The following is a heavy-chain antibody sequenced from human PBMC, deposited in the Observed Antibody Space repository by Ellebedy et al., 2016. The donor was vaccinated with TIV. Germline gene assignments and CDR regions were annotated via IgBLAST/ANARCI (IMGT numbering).Heavy chain of an antibody. Sequence: AASVKVSCKASGGTFSSYAISWVRQAPGQGLEWMGGIIPIFGTANYAQKFQGRVTMTRDTSTSTVYMELSSLRSEDTAVYYCARGDEAAADRGMDVWGQGTTVTVSS. J-gene: IGHJ6*02. CDR3: ARGDEAAADRGMDV. CDR2: IIPIFGTA. CDR1: GGTFSSYA. V-gene: IGHV1-69*05. D-gene: IGHD6-13*01.